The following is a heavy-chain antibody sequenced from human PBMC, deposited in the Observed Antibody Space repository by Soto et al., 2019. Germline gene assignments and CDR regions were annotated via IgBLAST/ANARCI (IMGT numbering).Heavy chain of an antibody. Sequence: PSQTLSLTCAISGDSVSSNSAAWNWIRQSPSRGLEWLGRTYYRSKWYNDYAVSVKSRITINPDTSKNQFSLQLNSVTPEDTAVYYCARGRLGQWLVQGYNWFDPCGQGTLVTVSS. CDR3: ARGRLGQWLVQGYNWFDP. D-gene: IGHD6-19*01. CDR1: GDSVSSNSAA. V-gene: IGHV6-1*01. CDR2: TYYRSKWYN. J-gene: IGHJ5*02.